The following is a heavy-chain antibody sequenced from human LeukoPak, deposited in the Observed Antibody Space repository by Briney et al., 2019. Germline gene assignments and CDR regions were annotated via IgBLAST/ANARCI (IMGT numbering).Heavy chain of an antibody. J-gene: IGHJ4*02. Sequence: PSETLSLTCTVSGGSISSYYWSWIRQPPGKGLEWIGYIYYSGSTDYNPSLKSRVTISVDTSKNQFSLKLSSVTAADTAVYYCARDFRIFGVVMGFDYWGQGTLVTVSS. CDR3: ARDFRIFGVVMGFDY. D-gene: IGHD3-3*01. CDR1: GGSISSYY. V-gene: IGHV4-59*01. CDR2: IYYSGST.